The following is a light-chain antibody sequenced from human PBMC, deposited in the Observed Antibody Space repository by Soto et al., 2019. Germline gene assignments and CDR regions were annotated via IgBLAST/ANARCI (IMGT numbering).Light chain of an antibody. Sequence: DINMTQSPSSLSASLGDRVTITCRASQNILTHLNWYQQKPGKAPRLLIYGASTLQSGVPSWFSGSGSGTDFTLTISSLQREDFATYFCQQSYTTPTFGQVTRLEFK. J-gene: IGKJ5*01. CDR3: QQSYTTPT. CDR1: QNILTH. CDR2: GAS. V-gene: IGKV1-39*01.